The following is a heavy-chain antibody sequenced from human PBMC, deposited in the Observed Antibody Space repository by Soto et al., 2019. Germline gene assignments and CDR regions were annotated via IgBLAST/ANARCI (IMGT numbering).Heavy chain of an antibody. CDR1: GDSVSTNTAA. J-gene: IGHJ6*02. CDR3: EKERYENGDYLYGLDV. CDR2: TYYRSKWFN. D-gene: IGHD1-20*01. Sequence: SQTLSLTCAISGDSVSTNTAAWNWIRQSPSRGLEWLGRTYYRSKWFNDYAESVKSRMTINPDTSKNQFSLQLNSVTPEETAVYYCEKERYENGDYLYGLDVWGQGTTVTVSS. V-gene: IGHV6-1*01.